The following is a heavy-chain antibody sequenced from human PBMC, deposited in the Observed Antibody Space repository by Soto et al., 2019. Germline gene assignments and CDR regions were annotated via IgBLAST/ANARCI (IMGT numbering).Heavy chain of an antibody. CDR2: ISAYNGNT. CDR1: GYTLTIDF. D-gene: IGHD3-3*01. CDR3: ARDILEKMVQKDI. J-gene: IGHJ3*02. V-gene: IGHV1-18*04. Sequence: ASVKVSFKASGYTLTIDFIIWLLHAPLQGLEWMGWISAYNGNTNYAQKIQGRVTMTTGTSTSTAYMELRSLRSDDTAVYYCARDILEKMVQKDIWGKRKMVTVSS.